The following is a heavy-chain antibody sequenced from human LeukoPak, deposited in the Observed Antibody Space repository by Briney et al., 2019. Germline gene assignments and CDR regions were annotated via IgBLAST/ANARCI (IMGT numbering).Heavy chain of an antibody. V-gene: IGHV4-34*01. Sequence: SETLSLTCAVYGGSFSGYYWSWIRQPPGKGLEWIEEINHSGSTNYNPSLKSRVTISVDTSKNQFSLKLSSVTAADTAVYYCARRRGSGIDYWGQGTLVTVSS. D-gene: IGHD3-10*01. CDR3: ARRRGSGIDY. J-gene: IGHJ4*02. CDR2: INHSGST. CDR1: GGSFSGYY.